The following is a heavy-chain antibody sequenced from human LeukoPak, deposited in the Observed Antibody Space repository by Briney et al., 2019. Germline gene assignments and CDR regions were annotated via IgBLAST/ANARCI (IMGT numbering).Heavy chain of an antibody. V-gene: IGHV3-48*01. D-gene: IGHD2-15*01. CDR3: AKEGRYCSGGSCYSGYYFDY. CDR1: GLTFNSYN. J-gene: IGHJ4*02. CDR2: MSFTSSPI. Sequence: GGSLRLSCAASGLTFNSYNMNWVRQAPGKGLEWVSYMSFTSSPIYYADSVKGRFTISRDNAKNSLYLQMNSLRAEDTAVYYCAKEGRYCSGGSCYSGYYFDYWGQGTLVTVSS.